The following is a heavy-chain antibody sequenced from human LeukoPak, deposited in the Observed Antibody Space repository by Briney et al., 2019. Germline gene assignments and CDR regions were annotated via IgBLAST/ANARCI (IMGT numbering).Heavy chain of an antibody. V-gene: IGHV3-23*01. CDR1: GFTFSSYA. CDR3: AREWERITMPPDY. CDR2: IRGSGGTT. J-gene: IGHJ4*02. D-gene: IGHD3-10*01. Sequence: GGSLRLSCAASGFTFSSYAMSWVRQAPGKGLEWVSAIRGSGGTTFYADSVKGRFTISRDNAKNSLYLQMNSLRAEDTAVYYCAREWERITMPPDYWGQGTLVTVSS.